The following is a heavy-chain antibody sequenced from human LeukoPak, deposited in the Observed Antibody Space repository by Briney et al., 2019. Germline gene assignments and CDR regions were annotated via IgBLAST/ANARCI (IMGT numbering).Heavy chain of an antibody. D-gene: IGHD2-2*01. CDR1: SGSISSYY. CDR3: AGEGGYCTTTTCSARFDP. V-gene: IGHV4-59*01. CDR2: IYYSGST. J-gene: IGHJ5*02. Sequence: SETLSLTCTVSSGSISSYYWIWIRPPPGKGLEGIGYIYYSGSTNYTPSLKSRVTMSVDTSMNKSVLKLRSVTAADTAVYSCAGEGGYCTTTTCSARFDPWGQGPLVAVSS.